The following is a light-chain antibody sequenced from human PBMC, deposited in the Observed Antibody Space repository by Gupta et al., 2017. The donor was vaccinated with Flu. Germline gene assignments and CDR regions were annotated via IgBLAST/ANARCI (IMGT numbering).Light chain of an antibody. CDR1: QRIARY. CDR2: VAS. V-gene: IGKV1-39*01. J-gene: IGKJ1*01. Sequence: DIQLTQSPSSLSASVGDRVTITCRARQRIARYVKWYQQKGGEAPKLLIYVASNVKSGVPSRFSGSGSGTDFTLTISRRQPEDFATYYCQQRDNTPDTFGQGTKVEIK. CDR3: QQRDNTPDT.